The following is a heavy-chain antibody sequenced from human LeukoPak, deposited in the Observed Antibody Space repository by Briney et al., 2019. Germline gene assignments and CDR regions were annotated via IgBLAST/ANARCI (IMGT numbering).Heavy chain of an antibody. CDR3: AKVTAVASTGALDY. V-gene: IGHV3-74*01. D-gene: IGHD6-19*01. CDR2: INSDGSST. Sequence: GGSLRLSCAASGFTFSSYWMHWVRQAPGKGLVWVSRINSDGSSTTYADSVKDRFTISRDNAKNTLDLQMNSLRADDTAVYYCAKVTAVASTGALDYWGQGTLVTVSS. J-gene: IGHJ4*02. CDR1: GFTFSSYW.